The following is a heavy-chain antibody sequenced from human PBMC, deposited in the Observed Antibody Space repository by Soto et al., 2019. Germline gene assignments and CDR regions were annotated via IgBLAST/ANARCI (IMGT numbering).Heavy chain of an antibody. V-gene: IGHV3-30*18. CDR3: AKIGGYSGYDSGGMDV. CDR1: GFTFSSYG. Sequence: QVQLVESGGGVVQPGRSLRLSCAASGFTFSSYGMHWVRQAPGKGLEWVAVISYDGSNKYYADSVKGRVTISRDNSKNXLDLQMNSLRAEDTAVYYCAKIGGYSGYDSGGMDVWGQGTTVTVSS. CDR2: ISYDGSNK. D-gene: IGHD5-12*01. J-gene: IGHJ6*02.